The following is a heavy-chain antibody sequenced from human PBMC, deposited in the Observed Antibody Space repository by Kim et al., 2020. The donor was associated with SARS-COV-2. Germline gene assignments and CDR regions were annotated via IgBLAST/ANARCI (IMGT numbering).Heavy chain of an antibody. CDR3: ARRIDDFWSGYGMDV. CDR2: IYYSGST. V-gene: IGHV4-59*08. CDR1: GGSISSYY. J-gene: IGHJ6*02. D-gene: IGHD3-3*01. Sequence: SETLSLTCTVSGGSISSYYWSWIRQPPGKGLEWIGYIYYSGSTNYNPSLKSRVTISVDTSKNQFSLKLSSVTAADTAVYYCARRIDDFWSGYGMDVWCQG.